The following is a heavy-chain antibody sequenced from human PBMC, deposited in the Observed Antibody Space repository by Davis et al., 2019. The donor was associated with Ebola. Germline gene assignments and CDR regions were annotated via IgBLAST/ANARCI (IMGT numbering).Heavy chain of an antibody. CDR1: GFTLISYA. CDR3: ARAGGIFGVAYFDY. CDR2: IDTTTNYI. D-gene: IGHD3-3*01. Sequence: GGSLRLSCEASGFTLISYAMSWVRQAPGKGLEWVSSIDTTTNYINYAPSVRGRFTISRDNAKNSVYLQMTTLRAEDTAIYYCARAGGIFGVAYFDYWGQGIRVTVSS. V-gene: IGHV3-21*01. J-gene: IGHJ4*02.